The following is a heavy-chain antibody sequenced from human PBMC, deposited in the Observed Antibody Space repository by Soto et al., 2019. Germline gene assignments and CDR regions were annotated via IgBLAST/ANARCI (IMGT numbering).Heavy chain of an antibody. CDR2: MNPNSGNT. D-gene: IGHD4-4*01. Sequence: ASVKVSCKASGYTFTSYDINWVRQATGQGLEWMGWMNPNSGNTGYAQKFQGRVTMTRNTSISTAYMELSSLRSEDTAVYYCARRVSRTVTTSWPSSYNYMDVLGKRNTVTVSS. V-gene: IGHV1-8*01. CDR3: ARRVSRTVTTSWPSSYNYMDV. CDR1: GYTFTSYD. J-gene: IGHJ6*03.